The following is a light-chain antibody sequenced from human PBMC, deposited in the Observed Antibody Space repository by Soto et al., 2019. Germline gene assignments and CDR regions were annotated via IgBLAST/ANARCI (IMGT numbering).Light chain of an antibody. Sequence: EIVMTQSPATLSVSPGERATLSCRASQSVGNYLAWYQQKPGQAPRLLIYDASNRATGIQDRFSGSGSGTDFTLTIRSLEPEDFAAYYCKQRSNWPRTFGQGTKVDIK. CDR2: DAS. V-gene: IGKV3-11*01. CDR3: KQRSNWPRT. J-gene: IGKJ1*01. CDR1: QSVGNY.